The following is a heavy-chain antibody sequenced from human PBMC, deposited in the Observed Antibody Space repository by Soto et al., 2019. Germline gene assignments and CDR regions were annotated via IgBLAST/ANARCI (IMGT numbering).Heavy chain of an antibody. Sequence: GASVKVSCKASGFTFTSSAMQWVRQARGQRLEWIGWIVVGSGNTNYAQKFQERVTITRDMSTSTAYMELSSLRSEDTAVYYCAANVGGSGSYYIETLDWGQGTLVTVSS. CDR3: AANVGGSGSYYIETLD. CDR2: IVVGSGNT. V-gene: IGHV1-58*02. D-gene: IGHD3-10*01. CDR1: GFTFTSSA. J-gene: IGHJ4*02.